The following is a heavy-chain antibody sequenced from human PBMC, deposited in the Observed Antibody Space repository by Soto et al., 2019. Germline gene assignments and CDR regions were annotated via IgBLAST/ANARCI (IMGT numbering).Heavy chain of an antibody. J-gene: IGHJ4*02. CDR2: LYYTGAA. CDR3: ARAFYSNDNDGYPIFDY. CDR1: NGSISPYY. V-gene: IGHV4-59*01. Sequence: QVQLQESGPRLVKPSETLSLTCTVTNGSISPYYWYWIRQPPGKGLEWIGYLYYTGAATSNPSLKNRVTMSLDKSKTQLSLRLTSVTAADTAIYYCARAFYSNDNDGYPIFDYWGPGTLVPVSS. D-gene: IGHD3-22*01.